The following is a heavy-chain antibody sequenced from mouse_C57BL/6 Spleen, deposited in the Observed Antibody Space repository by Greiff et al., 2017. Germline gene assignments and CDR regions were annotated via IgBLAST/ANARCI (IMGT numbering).Heavy chain of an antibody. CDR1: GYTFTSYW. V-gene: IGHV1-7*01. CDR3: AAFAY. J-gene: IGHJ3*01. CDR2: INPSSGYT. Sequence: QVQLQQSGAELAKPGASVKLSCKASGYTFTSYWMHWVKQRPGQGLEWIGYINPSSGYTKYNQKFKDKATLTAEKSSSTAYMQLSILTYEDSAVYYCAAFAYWGQGTLVTVSA.